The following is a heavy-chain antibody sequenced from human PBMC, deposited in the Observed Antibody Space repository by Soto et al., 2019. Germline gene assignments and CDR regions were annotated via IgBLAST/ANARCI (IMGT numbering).Heavy chain of an antibody. CDR2: IWYDGSNK. V-gene: IGHV3-33*06. Sequence: QVQLVESGGGVVQPGRSLRLSCAASGFTFSSYGMHWVRQAPGKGLEWVAVIWYDGSNKYYADSVKGRFTISRDNSKNTLYLQMNGLRAEDTAVYYCAKMPAAIKTFDYWGQGTLVTVSS. CDR1: GFTFSSYG. J-gene: IGHJ4*02. CDR3: AKMPAAIKTFDY. D-gene: IGHD2-2*01.